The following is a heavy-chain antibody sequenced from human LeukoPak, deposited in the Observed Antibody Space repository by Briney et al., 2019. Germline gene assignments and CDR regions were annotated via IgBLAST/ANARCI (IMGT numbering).Heavy chain of an antibody. CDR3: ARGVTLGYYFDY. CDR1: GYTLTELS. D-gene: IGHD2-21*02. Sequence: SVKVSCKVSGYTLTELSMHWVRQAPGQGLEWMGGIIPIFGTANYAQKFQGRVTITADESTSTAYMELSSLRSEDTAVYYCARGVTLGYYFDYWGQGTLVTVSS. J-gene: IGHJ4*02. CDR2: IIPIFGTA. V-gene: IGHV1-69*13.